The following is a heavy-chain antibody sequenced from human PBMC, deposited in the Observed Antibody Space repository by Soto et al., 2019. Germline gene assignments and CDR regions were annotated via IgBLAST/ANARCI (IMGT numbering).Heavy chain of an antibody. V-gene: IGHV3-23*01. CDR1: GFTFSSYA. J-gene: IGHJ4*02. Sequence: GGSLRLSCAASGFTFSSYAMSWVRQAPGKGLEWVSAISGSGGSTYYADSVRGRFTISRDNSKNTLYLQMNSLRAEDTAVYYCAKDKVLYSGYDWIAVAGFDYWGQGTLVTVSS. CDR3: AKDKVLYSGYDWIAVAGFDY. D-gene: IGHD5-12*01. CDR2: ISGSGGST.